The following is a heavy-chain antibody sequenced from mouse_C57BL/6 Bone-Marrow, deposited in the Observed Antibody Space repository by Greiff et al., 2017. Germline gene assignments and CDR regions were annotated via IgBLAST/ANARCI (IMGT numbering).Heavy chain of an antibody. CDR3: TCPYDGYYVPWCAY. CDR1: GYTFTSYW. CDR2: IYPGNSDT. V-gene: IGHV1-5*01. J-gene: IGHJ3*01. Sequence: VQLQQPGAELVKPGASVKLSCKASGYTFTSYWMHWVKQRPGQGLEWIGAIYPGNSDTSYNQKFKGKAKLTAVTSASTAYMDLSSLTNADSAVYYCTCPYDGYYVPWCAYWGQGTLVTVSA. D-gene: IGHD2-3*01.